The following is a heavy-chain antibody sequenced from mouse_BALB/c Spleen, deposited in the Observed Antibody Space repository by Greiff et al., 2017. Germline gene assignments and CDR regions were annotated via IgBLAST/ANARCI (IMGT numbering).Heavy chain of an antibody. CDR2: INPYNDGT. Sequence: VQLKESGPELVKPGASVKMSCKASGYTFTSYVMHWVKQKPGQGLEWIGYINPYNDGTKYNEKFKGKATLTSDKSSSTAYMELSSLTSEDSAVYYCASPLITTGAMDYWGQGTSVTVAS. V-gene: IGHV1-14*01. CDR1: GYTFTSYV. J-gene: IGHJ4*01. D-gene: IGHD1-1*01. CDR3: ASPLITTGAMDY.